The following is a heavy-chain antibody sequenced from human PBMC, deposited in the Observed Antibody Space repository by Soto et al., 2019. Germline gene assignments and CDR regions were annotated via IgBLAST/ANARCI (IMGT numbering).Heavy chain of an antibody. Sequence: ASVKVSCKASGYTFTNYAIHWVRQAPGQRLEWMGWINADNGKTKYAQNFQGRVTMTTDTSTSIAYMEVKSLRSDDTAVYYCAREPNYFDDWGQGTLVIVSS. V-gene: IGHV1-18*01. CDR1: GYTFTNYA. CDR2: INADNGKT. CDR3: AREPNYFDD. J-gene: IGHJ4*02.